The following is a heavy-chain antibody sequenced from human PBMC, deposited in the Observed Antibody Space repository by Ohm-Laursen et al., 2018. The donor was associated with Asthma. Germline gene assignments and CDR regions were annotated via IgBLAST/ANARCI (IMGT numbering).Heavy chain of an antibody. J-gene: IGHJ4*02. CDR3: ARDVMEWYLPAFDF. Sequence: SLRLSCTASGFTFSSYAMHWVRQAPGKGLEWVANIYPDGGEKYYVDSAKGRFTISRDNAKSSLYLQMNSLRVEDTAVYYCARDVMEWYLPAFDFWGQGTLVTVSS. D-gene: IGHD3-3*01. V-gene: IGHV3-7*03. CDR2: IYPDGGEK. CDR1: GFTFSSYA.